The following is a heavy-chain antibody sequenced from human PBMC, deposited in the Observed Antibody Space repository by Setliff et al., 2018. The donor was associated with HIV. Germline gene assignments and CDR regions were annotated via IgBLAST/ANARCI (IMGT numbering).Heavy chain of an antibody. Sequence: SETLSLTCAVSGYSISSGYYWGWIRQPPGKGLQWIGSIFHSGSTYYNPSLKSRVTFSVDTFKNQFSLKLSSVTAADTAVYYCARQPRERYYQYFDNWGQGTLVTVSS. CDR3: ARQPRERYYQYFDN. V-gene: IGHV4-38-2*01. D-gene: IGHD2-2*01. J-gene: IGHJ4*02. CDR2: IFHSGST. CDR1: GYSISSGYY.